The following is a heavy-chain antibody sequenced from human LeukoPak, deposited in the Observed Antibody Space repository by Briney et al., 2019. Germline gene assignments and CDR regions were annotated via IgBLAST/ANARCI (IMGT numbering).Heavy chain of an antibody. D-gene: IGHD6-19*01. CDR3: AKDRMWLALRGSTADY. CDR1: GFTFNIHG. CDR2: IGPSGDKT. V-gene: IGHV3-23*01. J-gene: IGHJ4*02. Sequence: GGTLRLSCAASGFTFNIHGMNWVRQAPGKGPEWVSGIGPSGDKTYYADSVKGRFTISRDNSENTVYLQMNSLRVEDTAVYYCAKDRMWLALRGSTADYWGQGTLVTVSS.